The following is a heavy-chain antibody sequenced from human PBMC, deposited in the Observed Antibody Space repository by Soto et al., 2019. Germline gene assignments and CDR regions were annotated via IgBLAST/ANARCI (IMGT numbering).Heavy chain of an antibody. CDR2: ISGDSNYI. V-gene: IGHV3-21*06. J-gene: IGHJ3*01. CDR3: ARVVYFDRSAYSL. Sequence: GGSLRLSCAASGFSFSGYNMNLVRQAPGKGLEWVSSISGDSNYIYYADSVHGRFTISRDNAKNSVYLQMNSLRAEDTAVYYCARVVYFDRSAYSLWGQGTMVTVSS. CDR1: GFSFSGYN. D-gene: IGHD3-22*01.